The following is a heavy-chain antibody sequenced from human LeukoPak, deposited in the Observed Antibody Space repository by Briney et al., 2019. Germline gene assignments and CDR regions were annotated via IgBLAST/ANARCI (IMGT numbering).Heavy chain of an antibody. Sequence: GASVKVSCKVSGYTLTELSMHWVRQAPGKGLEWMGGFDPEDGETIYAQKFQGRVTMTEDTSTDTAYMELSSLRSEDTAVYYCATPIPGYSIGWYYFDYWGQGTLVTFSS. CDR3: ATPIPGYSIGWYYFDY. V-gene: IGHV1-24*01. J-gene: IGHJ4*02. CDR2: FDPEDGET. CDR1: GYTLTELS. D-gene: IGHD6-19*01.